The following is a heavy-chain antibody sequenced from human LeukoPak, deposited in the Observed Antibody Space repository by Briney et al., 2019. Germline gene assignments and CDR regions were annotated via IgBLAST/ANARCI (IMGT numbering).Heavy chain of an antibody. CDR1: GFTFSTYA. CDR3: AKTRGWPYYFDY. J-gene: IGHJ4*02. CDR2: ISGSGGST. V-gene: IGHV3-23*01. Sequence: GGSLRLSCAASGFTFSTYAMSWVRLAPGKGLEWVSAISGSGGSTYSADSVKGRFTISRDNSKSTLYLQMNSLKAEDTAVYYCAKTRGWPYYFDYWGQGTLVTVSS. D-gene: IGHD6-19*01.